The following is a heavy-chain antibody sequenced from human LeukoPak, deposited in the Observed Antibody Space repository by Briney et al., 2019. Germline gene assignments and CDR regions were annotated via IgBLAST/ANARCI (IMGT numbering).Heavy chain of an antibody. CDR2: IYSGGST. CDR1: GFTVSSNY. V-gene: IGHV3-53*01. J-gene: IGHJ6*02. CDR3: AGSIAAPHYSYYGMDV. D-gene: IGHD6-6*01. Sequence: GGSLRLSCAASGFTVSSNYMSWVRQAPGKGLEWVSVIYSGGSTYYADSVKGRFTISRDNSKNTLYLQMNSLRAEDTAVYYCAGSIAAPHYSYYGMDVWGQGTTVTVSS.